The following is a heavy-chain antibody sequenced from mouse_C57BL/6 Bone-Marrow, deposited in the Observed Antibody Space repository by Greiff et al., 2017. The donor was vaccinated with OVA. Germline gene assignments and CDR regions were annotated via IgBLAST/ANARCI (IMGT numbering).Heavy chain of an antibody. CDR1: GYAFTNYL. Sequence: VQLQQSGAELVRPGTSVKVSCKASGYAFTNYLIEWVKQRPGQGLEWIGVINPGSGGTNYNEKFKGKATLTADKSSSTAYMQLSSLTSEDSAVYFCARYGSSYDWGQGTTLTVSS. CDR3: ARYGSSYD. D-gene: IGHD1-1*01. J-gene: IGHJ2*01. V-gene: IGHV1-54*01. CDR2: INPGSGGT.